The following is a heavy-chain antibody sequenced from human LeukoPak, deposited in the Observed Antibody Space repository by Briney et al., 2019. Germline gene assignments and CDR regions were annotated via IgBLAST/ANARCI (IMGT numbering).Heavy chain of an antibody. D-gene: IGHD4-11*01. V-gene: IGHV5-51*01. CDR2: IYPGDSNI. CDR1: GYTFTAYW. Sequence: GESLKISCKGSGYTFTAYWIGWVRQMPGKGLEWIGVIYPGDSNIRYSPSFQGHVTISADKSISTAYLQWNSLKASDTAMYYCARQADYSNDYWGQGTLVTVSS. CDR3: ARQADYSNDY. J-gene: IGHJ4*02.